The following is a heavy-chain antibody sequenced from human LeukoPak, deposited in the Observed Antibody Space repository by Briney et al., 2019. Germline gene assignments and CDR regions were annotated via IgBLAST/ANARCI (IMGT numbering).Heavy chain of an antibody. CDR1: GFTFSTFA. J-gene: IGHJ4*02. V-gene: IGHV3-23*01. D-gene: IGHD6-13*01. CDR2: ISGSGGGT. Sequence: GGSLRLSCAASGFTFSTFAMSWVRQAPGKGLEWVSAISGSGGGTYYADSVKGRFTISRDNSKNTLYLQTNSLRAEDTAVYYCARRGAAGTYYFDYWGQGTLVTVSS. CDR3: ARRGAAGTYYFDY.